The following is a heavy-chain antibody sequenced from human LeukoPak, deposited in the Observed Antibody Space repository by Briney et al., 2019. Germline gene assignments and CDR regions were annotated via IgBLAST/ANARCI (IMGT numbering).Heavy chain of an antibody. CDR3: ARDYSSGWYDI. CDR1: GGSISSYY. Sequence: SETLSLTCTVSGGSISSYYWSWIRQPPGKGLEWIGYIYYSGSTNYNPSLKSRVTISVDTSKNQFSLKLSSVTAADTAVYYCARDYSSGWYDIWGQGTLVTVSS. CDR2: IYYSGST. D-gene: IGHD6-19*01. V-gene: IGHV4-59*01. J-gene: IGHJ5*02.